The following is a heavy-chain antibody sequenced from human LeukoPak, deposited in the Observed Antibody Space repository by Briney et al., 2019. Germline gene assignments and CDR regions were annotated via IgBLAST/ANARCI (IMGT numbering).Heavy chain of an antibody. Sequence: PGGSLRLSCAASGFTFSTYWLHWVRQAPGKGLVWVSRIESDGASTTYADSVKGRFTISRDNAKNTLYLQMHSLIAEDTSVYYCARGYFHGSIDYWGQGTLVTVSS. CDR2: IESDGAST. CDR3: ARGYFHGSIDY. D-gene: IGHD5-18*01. CDR1: GFTFSTYW. V-gene: IGHV3-74*01. J-gene: IGHJ4*02.